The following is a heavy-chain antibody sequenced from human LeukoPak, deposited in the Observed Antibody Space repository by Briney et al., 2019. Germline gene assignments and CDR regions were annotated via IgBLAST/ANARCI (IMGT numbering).Heavy chain of an antibody. CDR2: IKQDGGEK. J-gene: IGHJ4*02. CDR1: GFTLSSYW. Sequence: GGSLRLSCAASGFTLSSYWMSCVRQAPGKGLEWVANIKQDGGEKYYVDSVKGRFTTSRDNAKNSLYLQMNSLRPEDTAVYYCAGRGDGNLYYFDHWGQGTLVTASS. D-gene: IGHD5-24*01. CDR3: AGRGDGNLYYFDH. V-gene: IGHV3-7*04.